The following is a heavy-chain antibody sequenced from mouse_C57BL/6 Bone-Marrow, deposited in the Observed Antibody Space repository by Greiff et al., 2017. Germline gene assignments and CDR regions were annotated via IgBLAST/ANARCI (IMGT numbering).Heavy chain of an antibody. CDR2: ISSGSSTI. D-gene: IGHD2-1*01. J-gene: IGHJ4*01. CDR3: ARTPYYYGTWGAMDY. CDR1: GFTFSDYG. Sequence: EVMLVESGGGLVKPGGSLKLSCAASGFTFSDYGMHWVRQAPEKGLEWVAYISSGSSTIYYADTVKGRFTISRDNAKNTLFLQMTSLRSEDTAMYYCARTPYYYGTWGAMDYWGQGTSVTVSS. V-gene: IGHV5-17*01.